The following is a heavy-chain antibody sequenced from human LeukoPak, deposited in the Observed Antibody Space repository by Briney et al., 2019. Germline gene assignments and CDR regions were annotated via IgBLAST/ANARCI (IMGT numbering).Heavy chain of an antibody. J-gene: IGHJ3*02. CDR1: GFTFSSYS. Sequence: PGGSLRLSCAASGFTFSSYSMTWVRQAPGKGLEWVSSISSSSSYIYYADSVKGRFTISRDNAKNSLYLQMNSLRAEDTAVYYCARDSEEMASGDAFDIWGQGTMVTVSS. D-gene: IGHD5-24*01. CDR2: ISSSSSYI. CDR3: ARDSEEMASGDAFDI. V-gene: IGHV3-21*01.